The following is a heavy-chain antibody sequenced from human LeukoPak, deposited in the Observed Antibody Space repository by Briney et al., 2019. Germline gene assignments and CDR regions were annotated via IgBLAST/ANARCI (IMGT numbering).Heavy chain of an antibody. J-gene: IGHJ4*02. D-gene: IGHD3-16*01. CDR1: GFTVSSNY. Sequence: PGGSLRLSCAASGFTVSSNYMSWVRQAPGKGLEWVANIKQDGSEKYYVDSVKGRFTISRDNAKNSLYLQMNSLRAEDTAVYYCARGASLGDYFDYWGQGTLVTVSS. CDR2: IKQDGSEK. CDR3: ARGASLGDYFDY. V-gene: IGHV3-7*01.